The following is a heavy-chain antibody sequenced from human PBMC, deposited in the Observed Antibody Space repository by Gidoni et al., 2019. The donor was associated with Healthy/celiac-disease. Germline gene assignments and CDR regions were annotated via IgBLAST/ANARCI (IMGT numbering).Heavy chain of an antibody. J-gene: IGHJ4*02. CDR2: ISYDGSNK. D-gene: IGHD1-1*01. V-gene: IGHV3-30*03. CDR1: GFTFSSYG. Sequence: QVQLVESGGGVVQPGRSLRLPCAASGFTFSSYGMHWVRQAPGKGLEWVAVISYDGSNKYYADSVKGRFTISRDNSKNTLYLQMNSLRAEDTAVYYCARVRGGTGRGDYWGQGTLVTVSS. CDR3: ARVRGGTGRGDY.